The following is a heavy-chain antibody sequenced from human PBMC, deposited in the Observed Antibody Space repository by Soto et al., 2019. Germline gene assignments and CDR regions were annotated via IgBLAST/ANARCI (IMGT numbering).Heavy chain of an antibody. V-gene: IGHV4-39*01. CDR1: VASINRNHCY. Sequence: ETLSITCTISVASINRNHCYRGWLRQPPGKVLEWIGSIFDSGKAYYNPSRTSRVTISVDPSENQISLRVSSATAADMAVYYCARHWSHDSSGWAHFYFDYWYQGSLVTVSA. D-gene: IGHD3-22*01. J-gene: IGHJ4*02. CDR3: ARHWSHDSSGWAHFYFDY. CDR2: IFDSGKA.